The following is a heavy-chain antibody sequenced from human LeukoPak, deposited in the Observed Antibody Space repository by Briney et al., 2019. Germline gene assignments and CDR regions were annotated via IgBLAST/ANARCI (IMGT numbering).Heavy chain of an antibody. J-gene: IGHJ6*02. D-gene: IGHD4-23*01. Sequence: ASVKVSCKASGYTFTSYGISWVRQAPGQGLEWMGWISAYNGNTNYAQKLQGRVTMTTDTSTSTAYTELRSLRSDDTAVYYCARESVDYGGYYYYGMDVWGQGTTVTVSS. CDR3: ARESVDYGGYYYYGMDV. CDR1: GYTFTSYG. CDR2: ISAYNGNT. V-gene: IGHV1-18*01.